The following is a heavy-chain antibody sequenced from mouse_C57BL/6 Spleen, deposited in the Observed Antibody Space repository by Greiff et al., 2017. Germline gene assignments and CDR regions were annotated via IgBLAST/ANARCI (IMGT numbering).Heavy chain of an antibody. CDR3: TASDAMDY. CDR2: IDPETGGT. J-gene: IGHJ4*01. Sequence: QVQLKQSGAELVRPGASVTLSCKASGYTFTDYEMHWVKQTPVHGLEWIGAIDPETGGTAYNQKFKGKAILTADKSSSTAYMELRSLTSEDSAVYYCTASDAMDYWGQGTSVTVSS. D-gene: IGHD6-1*01. CDR1: GYTFTDYE. V-gene: IGHV1-15*01.